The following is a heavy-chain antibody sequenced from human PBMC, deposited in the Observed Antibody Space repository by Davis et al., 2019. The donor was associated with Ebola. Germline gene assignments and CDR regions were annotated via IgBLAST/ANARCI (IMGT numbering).Heavy chain of an antibody. Sequence: PGGSLRLSCKGSGYTFSTSWIAWVRQMPGKGLEYMGIIYPGDSDTRYNPSFEGQVTISADKSINTAYLQWNSLKASDTAIYFCARRMIRLKWYFDVWGRGTLLTVSS. D-gene: IGHD3-22*01. V-gene: IGHV5-51*01. J-gene: IGHJ2*01. CDR2: IYPGDSDT. CDR1: GYTFSTSW. CDR3: ARRMIRLKWYFDV.